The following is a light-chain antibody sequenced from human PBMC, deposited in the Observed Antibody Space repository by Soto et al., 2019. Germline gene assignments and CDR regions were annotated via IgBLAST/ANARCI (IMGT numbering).Light chain of an antibody. CDR2: DVS. CDR3: QSYDSSLSGYV. CDR1: SSDIGDYNY. J-gene: IGLJ1*01. Sequence: QSALTQPASVSGSPGQSITISCNGTSSDIGDYNYVSWYQHHPGKAPKLMIYDVSNRPSGISNRFFGSKSGNTASLTISGLQAEDEANYYCQSYDSSLSGYVFGTGTKLTVL. V-gene: IGLV2-14*01.